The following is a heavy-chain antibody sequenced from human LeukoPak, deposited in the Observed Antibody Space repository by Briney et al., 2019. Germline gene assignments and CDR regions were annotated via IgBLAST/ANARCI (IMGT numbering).Heavy chain of an antibody. J-gene: IGHJ4*02. V-gene: IGHV3-23*01. CDR1: GFTFNNYA. Sequence: GGSLRLSCVATGFTFNNYAMTWVRQAPGKGLEWVSAISGSGYSTYYADSVKGRFTISRDNSKNTLYLQMNSLRAEDTALYFCAQWSRYFDYWGQGTLVTVSS. D-gene: IGHD1-26*01. CDR3: AQWSRYFDY. CDR2: ISGSGYST.